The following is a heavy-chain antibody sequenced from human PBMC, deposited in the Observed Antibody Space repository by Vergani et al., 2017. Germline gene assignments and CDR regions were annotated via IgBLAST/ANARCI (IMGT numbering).Heavy chain of an antibody. CDR2: INHSGST. CDR1: GGSISSYY. D-gene: IGHD2-2*01. J-gene: IGHJ4*02. CDR3: AGGRGYCSSTSCLFDY. Sequence: QVQPQQWGAGLLKPSETLSLTCTVSGGSISSYYWSWIRQPPGKGLEWIGEINHSGSTNYNPSLKSRVTISVDTSKNQFSLKLSSVTAADTAVYYCAGGRGYCSSTSCLFDYWGQGTLVTVSS. V-gene: IGHV4-34*01.